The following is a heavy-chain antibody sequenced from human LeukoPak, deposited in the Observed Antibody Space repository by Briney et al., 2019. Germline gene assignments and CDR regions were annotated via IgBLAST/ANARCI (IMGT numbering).Heavy chain of an antibody. V-gene: IGHV4-61*02. Sequence: SETLSLTCTVSGGSISSGSYYWSWIRQPAGKGLEWIGRIYTSGSTNYNPSLKSRVTISVVTSKNQFSLKLSSVTAADTAVYYCARYRSGAVAAFFDYWGQGILVTVSS. CDR1: GGSISSGSYY. D-gene: IGHD6-19*01. CDR3: ARYRSGAVAAFFDY. CDR2: IYTSGST. J-gene: IGHJ4*02.